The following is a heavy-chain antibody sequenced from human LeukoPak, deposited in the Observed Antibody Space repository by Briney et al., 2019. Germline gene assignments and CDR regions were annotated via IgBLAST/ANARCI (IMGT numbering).Heavy chain of an antibody. CDR1: GFTFSSYS. Sequence: GGSLRLSCAASGFTFSSYSMNWVRQAPGKGLEWVSSISSSSSYIYYADSVKGRFTISRDNAKNSLYLQMNSLRAEDTAVYYCARLGIRGGYFDYWGQGTLVTVSS. CDR2: ISSSSSYI. D-gene: IGHD7-27*01. J-gene: IGHJ4*02. V-gene: IGHV3-21*01. CDR3: ARLGIRGGYFDY.